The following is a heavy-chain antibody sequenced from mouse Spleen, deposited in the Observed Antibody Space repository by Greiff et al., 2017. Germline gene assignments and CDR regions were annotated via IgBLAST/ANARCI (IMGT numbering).Heavy chain of an antibody. V-gene: IGHV1-53*01. CDR2: INPSNGGT. CDR3: ARDEGVYYDYDGYFDV. J-gene: IGHJ1*01. CDR1: GYTFTSYW. D-gene: IGHD2-4*01. Sequence: VQLQQSGTELVKPGASVKLSCKASGYTFTSYWMHWVKQRPGQGLEWIGNINPSNGGTNYNEKFKSKATLTVDKSSSTAYMQLSSLTSEDSAVYYCARDEGVYYDYDGYFDVWGAGTTVTVSS.